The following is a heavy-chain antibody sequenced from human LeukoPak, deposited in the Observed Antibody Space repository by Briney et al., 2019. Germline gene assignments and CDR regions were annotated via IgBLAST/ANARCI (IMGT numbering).Heavy chain of an antibody. V-gene: IGHV4-34*01. J-gene: IGHJ3*02. CDR1: GGSFSDYY. CDR2: INHSGST. CDR3: ARGVRRMTRAFDI. Sequence: SETLSLTCTVSGGSFSDYYWTWIRQAPGKGLEWIGEINHSGSTNYNPSLKRRVTISVDTSKNQFSLKLSSVTAADTAVYYCARGVRRMTRAFDIWGQGTMVTVSS. D-gene: IGHD2-8*01.